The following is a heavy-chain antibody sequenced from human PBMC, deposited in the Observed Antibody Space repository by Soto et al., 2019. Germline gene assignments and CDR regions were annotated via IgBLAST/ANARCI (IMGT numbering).Heavy chain of an antibody. V-gene: IGHV3-23*01. Sequence: GGSLRLSCAASGFTFSSYAMSWVRQAPGKGLEWVSAISGSGGSTYYADSMKGRFTISRDNSKNTLYLQMNSLRAEDTAVYYCAKALTPATYSGSYYYYYYMDVWGKGTTVTVSS. CDR3: AKALTPATYSGSYYYYYYMDV. D-gene: IGHD5-12*01. CDR1: GFTFSSYA. J-gene: IGHJ6*03. CDR2: ISGSGGST.